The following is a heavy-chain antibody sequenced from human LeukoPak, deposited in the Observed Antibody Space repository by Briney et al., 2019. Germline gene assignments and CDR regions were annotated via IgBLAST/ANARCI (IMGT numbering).Heavy chain of an antibody. Sequence: PGGSLRLSCAASGFTFSSYSMNWVRQAPGKGLEWVSSISSSSSYIYYADSVKGRFTISRDNAKNSLYLQMNSLRAEDTAVYYCARDFPHGEMATISPELDYWGQGTLVTVSS. J-gene: IGHJ4*02. V-gene: IGHV3-21*01. CDR1: GFTFSSYS. CDR2: ISSSSSYI. D-gene: IGHD5-24*01. CDR3: ARDFPHGEMATISPELDY.